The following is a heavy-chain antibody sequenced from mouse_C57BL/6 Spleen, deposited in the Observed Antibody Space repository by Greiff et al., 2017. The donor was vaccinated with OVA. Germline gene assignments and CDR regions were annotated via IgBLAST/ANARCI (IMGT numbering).Heavy chain of an antibody. CDR3: ARWYGSSPYYFDY. CDR2: IYPRSGNT. CDR1: GYTFTSYG. J-gene: IGHJ2*01. D-gene: IGHD1-1*01. Sequence: LVESGAELARPGASVKLSCKASGYTFTSYGISWVKQRTGQGLEWIGEIYPRSGNTYYNEKFKGKATLTADKSSSTAYMELRSLTSEDSAVYFCARWYGSSPYYFDYWGQGTTLTVSS. V-gene: IGHV1-81*01.